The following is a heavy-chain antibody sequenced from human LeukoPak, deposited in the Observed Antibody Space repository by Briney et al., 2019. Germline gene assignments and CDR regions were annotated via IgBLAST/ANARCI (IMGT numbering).Heavy chain of an antibody. V-gene: IGHV1-18*01. Sequence: EASVKVSCKASGYTFTSYGISWVRQAPGQGLEWMGWISAYNGNTNYAQKLQGRVTMTTDTSTSTAYMELRSLRSDDTAVYYCAREGVWFGELLPFFDYWGQGTLVTVSS. CDR1: GYTFTSYG. J-gene: IGHJ4*02. CDR2: ISAYNGNT. CDR3: AREGVWFGELLPFFDY. D-gene: IGHD3-10*01.